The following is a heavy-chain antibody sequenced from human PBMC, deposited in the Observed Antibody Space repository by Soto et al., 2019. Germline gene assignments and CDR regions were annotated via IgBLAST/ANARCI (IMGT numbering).Heavy chain of an antibody. CDR2: VYYTGST. V-gene: IGHV4-59*08. J-gene: IGHJ4*02. Sequence: SETLSLTCTVSGGSISNFYWSWIRQPPGKGLEWIGYVYYTGSTSYNPSLKRRVTFSADSSRGQFSLRLNSVTAADTAVYYSARGPAFGYCSGGSCYAHPFDYWGQGTLVTVSS. D-gene: IGHD2-15*01. CDR1: GGSISNFY. CDR3: ARGPAFGYCSGGSCYAHPFDY.